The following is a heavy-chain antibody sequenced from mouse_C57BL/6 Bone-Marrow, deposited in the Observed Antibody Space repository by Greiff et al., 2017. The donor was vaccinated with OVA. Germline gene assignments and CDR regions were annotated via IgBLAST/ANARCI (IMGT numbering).Heavy chain of an antibody. CDR3: ARNYGSSPHFDY. V-gene: IGHV5-6*01. CDR2: ISSGGSYT. D-gene: IGHD1-1*01. Sequence: EVQRVESGGDLVKPGGSLKLSCAASGFTFSSYGMSWVRQTPDKRLEWVATISSGGSYTYYPDSVKGRFTISRDNAKNTLYLQMSSLKSEDTAMYYCARNYGSSPHFDYWGQGTTLTVSS. CDR1: GFTFSSYG. J-gene: IGHJ2*01.